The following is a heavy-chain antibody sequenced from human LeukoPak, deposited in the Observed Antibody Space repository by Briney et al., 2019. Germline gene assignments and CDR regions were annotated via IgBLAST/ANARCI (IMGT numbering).Heavy chain of an antibody. CDR2: ISGSGGST. Sequence: GGSLRLSCAASGFTFSSYAMSWVRQAPGKGLEWVSAISGSGGSTYYADSVKGRFTISGDNSKNTLYLQMNSLRAEDTAVYYCAKEQSITIFGVVTPDYYFDYWGQGTLVTVSS. V-gene: IGHV3-23*01. CDR1: GFTFSSYA. J-gene: IGHJ4*02. D-gene: IGHD3-3*01. CDR3: AKEQSITIFGVVTPDYYFDY.